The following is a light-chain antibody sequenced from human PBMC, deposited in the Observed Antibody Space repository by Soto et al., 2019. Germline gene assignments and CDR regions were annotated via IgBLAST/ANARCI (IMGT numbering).Light chain of an antibody. Sequence: QSALTQPASVSGSLGQSITISCTGTSSDVGGYNYVSWYQQHPGKAPKLMIYEVSNRPSGVSNRFSGSKSGNTASLTISGLQAEDEADYYCSSYTSSSTLHVFGTGTKVTVL. CDR1: SSDVGGYNY. V-gene: IGLV2-14*01. CDR3: SSYTSSSTLHV. J-gene: IGLJ1*01. CDR2: EVS.